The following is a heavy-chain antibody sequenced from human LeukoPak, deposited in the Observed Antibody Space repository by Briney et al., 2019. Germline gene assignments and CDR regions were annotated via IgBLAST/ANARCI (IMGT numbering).Heavy chain of an antibody. D-gene: IGHD2-21*02. J-gene: IGHJ4*02. CDR1: GFTFSTYW. CDR3: ATDRENSDWQKRFDS. CDR2: INQDASEI. Sequence: GGSLRLSCAASGFTFSTYWMNWYRQAPGKGLEWVGNINQDASEINYVDSVRGRFTISRDNAKNSLHLQMNSLRAEDTAVYYCATDRENSDWQKRFDSWGQGTLVTVSS. V-gene: IGHV3-7*01.